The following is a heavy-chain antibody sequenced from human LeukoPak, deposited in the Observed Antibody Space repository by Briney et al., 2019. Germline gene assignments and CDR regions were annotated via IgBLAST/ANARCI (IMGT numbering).Heavy chain of an antibody. D-gene: IGHD2-2*01. CDR2: ISSSSSNI. CDR1: GFTFSSYS. V-gene: IGHV3-21*04. J-gene: IGHJ4*02. CDR3: AKAVVIVPTATPFDY. Sequence: GGSLRLSCAASGFTFSSYSMNWVRQAPGKGLEWVSSISSSSSNIYYADSVKGRFTISRDNAKNSLYLQMNSPRAEDTAVYYCAKAVVIVPTATPFDYWGQGTLVTVSS.